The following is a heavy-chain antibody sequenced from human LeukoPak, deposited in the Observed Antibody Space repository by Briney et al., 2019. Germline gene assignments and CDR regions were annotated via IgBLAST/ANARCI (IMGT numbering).Heavy chain of an antibody. CDR3: AKDTNYYYGGGQGFDY. CDR2: ISWNSGSI. V-gene: IGHV3-9*01. D-gene: IGHD3-10*01. J-gene: IGHJ4*02. Sequence: GRSLRLSCAASGFTFDDYAMHWVRQAPGKGLEWVSGISWNSGSIGYADSVKGRFTISRDNAKNSLYLQMNSLRAEDTALYYCAKDTNYYYGGGQGFDYWGQGTLVTVSS. CDR1: GFTFDDYA.